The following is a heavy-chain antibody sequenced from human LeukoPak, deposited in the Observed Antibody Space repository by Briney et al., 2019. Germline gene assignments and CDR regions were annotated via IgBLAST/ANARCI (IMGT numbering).Heavy chain of an antibody. CDR1: GGSISSYY. D-gene: IGHD4-17*01. CDR2: IYYSGST. V-gene: IGHV4-59*12. J-gene: IGHJ4*02. Sequence: SETLSLTCTVSGGSISSYYWSWIRQPPGKGLEWIGYIYYSGSTNYNPSLKSRVTISVDTSKNQFSLKLSSVTAADTAVYYCARYGGLYTSMTTKDYWGQGTLVTVSS. CDR3: ARYGGLYTSMTTKDY.